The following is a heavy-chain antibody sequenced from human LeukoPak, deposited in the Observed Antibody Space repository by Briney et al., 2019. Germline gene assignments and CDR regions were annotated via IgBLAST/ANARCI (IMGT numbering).Heavy chain of an antibody. D-gene: IGHD2-2*01. V-gene: IGHV3-23*01. Sequence: PGGSLRLSCAASGFTFSSYAMNWVRQAPEKGLEWVSAISGSGGSTYYADSVKGRFTISRDNSKNTLYLQMGSLRAEDMAVYYCASKLYCSSTSCNYYYMDVWGKGTTVTVSS. J-gene: IGHJ6*03. CDR1: GFTFSSYA. CDR2: ISGSGGST. CDR3: ASKLYCSSTSCNYYYMDV.